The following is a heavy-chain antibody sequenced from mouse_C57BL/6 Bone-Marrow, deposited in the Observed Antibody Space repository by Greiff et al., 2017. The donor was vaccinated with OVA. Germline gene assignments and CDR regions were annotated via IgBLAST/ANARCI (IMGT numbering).Heavy chain of an antibody. Sequence: QVQLQQPGAELVKPGASVKLSCTASGYTFTSYWMHWVKQRPGQGLEWIGMIHPKSGSTNYNEKFKSKATLTVDKSSSTAYMQLSSLTSEDSAVYYCARKFPNYYGSSYVDAMDYWGQGTSVTVSS. V-gene: IGHV1-64*01. CDR3: ARKFPNYYGSSYVDAMDY. D-gene: IGHD1-1*01. CDR1: GYTFTSYW. J-gene: IGHJ4*01. CDR2: IHPKSGST.